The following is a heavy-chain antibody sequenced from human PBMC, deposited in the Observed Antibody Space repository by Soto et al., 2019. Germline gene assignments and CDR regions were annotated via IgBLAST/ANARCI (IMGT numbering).Heavy chain of an antibody. D-gene: IGHD3-16*01. CDR3: ASSPRGMARNWYFDL. J-gene: IGHJ2*01. V-gene: IGHV4-31*03. CDR2: IYYSGST. CDR1: GGSISSGGYY. Sequence: QVQLQESGPGLVKPSQTLSLTCTVSGGSISSGGYYWSWIRQHPGKGLEWIGYIYYSGSTYYNPSLKSRVTISVDTSKNQFSLKLGSVTAADTAVYYCASSPRGMARNWYFDLWGRGTLVTVSS.